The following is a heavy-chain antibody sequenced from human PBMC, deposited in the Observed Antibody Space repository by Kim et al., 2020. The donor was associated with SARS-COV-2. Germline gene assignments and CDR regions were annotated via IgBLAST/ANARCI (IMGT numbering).Heavy chain of an antibody. V-gene: IGHV3-11*04. Sequence: DSVKGQFTLPRDNAQKQLYLQMTSLRAEDTAVYYCANHDAVAGRESRFDYWGQGTLVNVSS. CDR3: ANHDAVAGRESRFDY. J-gene: IGHJ4*02. D-gene: IGHD6-19*01.